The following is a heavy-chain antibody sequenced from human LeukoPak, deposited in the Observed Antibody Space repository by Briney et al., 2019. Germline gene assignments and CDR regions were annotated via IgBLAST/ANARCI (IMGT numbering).Heavy chain of an antibody. CDR2: ISGSGGST. Sequence: GGSLRLSCTASGFTFGDYAMSWVRQAPGKGLEWVSAISGSGGSTYYADSVKGRFTISRDNSKNTLYLQMNSLRAEDTAVYYCATPIVVVVAATLGAFDIWGQGTMVTVSS. D-gene: IGHD2-15*01. CDR1: GFTFGDYA. J-gene: IGHJ3*02. V-gene: IGHV3-23*01. CDR3: ATPIVVVVAATLGAFDI.